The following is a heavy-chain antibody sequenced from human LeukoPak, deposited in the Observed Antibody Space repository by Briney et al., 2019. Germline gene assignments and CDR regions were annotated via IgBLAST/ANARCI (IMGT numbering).Heavy chain of an antibody. Sequence: SETLSLTCTVSGGSISSGSYYWSWIRQPAGNGLEWIGRIYTSGSTNYNPSLKSRVTISVDTSKNQFSLKLSSVTAADTAMYYCAREEAYGDYGYWGQGTLVTVSS. J-gene: IGHJ4*02. CDR3: AREEAYGDYGY. CDR2: IYTSGST. V-gene: IGHV4-61*02. D-gene: IGHD4-17*01. CDR1: GGSISSGSYY.